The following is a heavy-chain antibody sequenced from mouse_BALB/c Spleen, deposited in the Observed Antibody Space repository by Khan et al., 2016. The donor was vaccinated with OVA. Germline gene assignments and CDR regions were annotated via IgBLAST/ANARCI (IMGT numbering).Heavy chain of an antibody. Sequence: EVQLVESGGDLVKPGGSLKLSCAASGFTFSNYGMSWVRQIPDKRLEWVATINSDGSYTYYPDSVKGRFTISRNNAKNTLYLEMSSLKSDDTAMYYCASNLTGSFAYWGQGTLVTVFA. D-gene: IGHD4-1*01. CDR3: ASNLTGSFAY. J-gene: IGHJ3*01. V-gene: IGHV5-6*01. CDR2: INSDGSYT. CDR1: GFTFSNYG.